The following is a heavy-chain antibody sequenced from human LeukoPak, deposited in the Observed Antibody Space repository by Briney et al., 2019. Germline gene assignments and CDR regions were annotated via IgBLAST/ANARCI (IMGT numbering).Heavy chain of an antibody. J-gene: IGHJ4*02. CDR1: GGSIYSRSYY. V-gene: IGHV4-39*07. D-gene: IGHD2-21*01. CDR2: MYYKGDT. CDR3: ARGGIPDY. Sequence: SETLSLTCTVSGGSIYSRSYYWGWVRQPPGRGLEWIGSMYYKGDTYFNPSLKSRVTISQDTSKNQFSLKLSSVTAADTAVYYCARGGIPDYWGQGILVAVSS.